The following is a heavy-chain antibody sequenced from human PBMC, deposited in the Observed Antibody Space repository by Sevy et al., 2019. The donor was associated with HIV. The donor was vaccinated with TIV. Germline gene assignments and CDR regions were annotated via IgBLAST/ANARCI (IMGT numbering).Heavy chain of an antibody. CDR3: ARDGSDYGSGRYYGMDV. CDR1: GYTFTSYY. CDR2: INPSGGST. V-gene: IGHV1-46*01. J-gene: IGHJ6*02. D-gene: IGHD4-17*01. Sequence: ASVKVSCKASGYTFTSYYMHWVRQAPGQGLEWMGIINPSGGSTSYAQKFKGRVTMTRDTSTSTVYMELSSLRSEDTAVYYCARDGSDYGSGRYYGMDVWGQGTTVTVSS.